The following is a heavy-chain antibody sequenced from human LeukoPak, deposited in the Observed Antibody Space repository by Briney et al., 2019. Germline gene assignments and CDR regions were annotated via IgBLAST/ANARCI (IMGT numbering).Heavy chain of an antibody. V-gene: IGHV4-34*12. Sequence: PSETLSLTCAVYGGSFSSYYWGWVRQPPGKGLEWIGNIFYSGSTYYSPSLKSRVTISLDTSRNQFSLKLNSVTAADTAVYYCAKSNGYGLVDIWDQGTMVTVSS. CDR3: AKSNGYGLVDI. CDR2: IFYSGST. J-gene: IGHJ3*02. D-gene: IGHD3-10*01. CDR1: GGSFSSYY.